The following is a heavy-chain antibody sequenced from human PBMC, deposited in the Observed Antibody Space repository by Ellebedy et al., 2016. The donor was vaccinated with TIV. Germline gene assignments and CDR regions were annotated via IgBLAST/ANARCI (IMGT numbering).Heavy chain of an antibody. Sequence: GGSLRLSXAASEFTFSSYAMSWVRQAPGKGLEWFSTISGSGGSTYSADSVKGRFTISRDNSKTTLYLKMNSLRAEDMAVYYCAKDTYCGGDCYSGSPVPGGYWGQGALVTVSS. CDR1: EFTFSSYA. J-gene: IGHJ4*02. CDR3: AKDTYCGGDCYSGSPVPGGY. CDR2: ISGSGGST. V-gene: IGHV3-23*01. D-gene: IGHD2-21*02.